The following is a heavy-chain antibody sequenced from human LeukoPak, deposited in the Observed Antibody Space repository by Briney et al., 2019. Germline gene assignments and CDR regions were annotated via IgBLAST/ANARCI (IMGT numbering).Heavy chain of an antibody. CDR2: ISSSSSSI. CDR3: TSREGY. V-gene: IGHV3-48*02. J-gene: IGHJ4*02. CDR1: GFTFSGYA. Sequence: GGSPRLSCAASGFTFSGYAMNWVRQAPGKGLELVSYISSSSSSIFYADSVKGRFTISRDNAKNSLYLQMNSLRDEDTAVYFCTSREGYWGQGTLVTVSS.